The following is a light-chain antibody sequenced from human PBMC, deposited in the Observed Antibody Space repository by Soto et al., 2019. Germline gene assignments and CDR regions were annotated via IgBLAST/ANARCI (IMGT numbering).Light chain of an antibody. Sequence: DIQMTQSPSSVSASVGDRVTITWRASQDVSNWLAWYQQKPGQAPKLLIYAASTLQSGVPSRFSGSGSGTEFSLTVSSLQPEDFATYYCQQANSFPHTFGQGTKLEIK. CDR2: AAS. CDR1: QDVSNW. V-gene: IGKV1D-12*01. J-gene: IGKJ2*01. CDR3: QQANSFPHT.